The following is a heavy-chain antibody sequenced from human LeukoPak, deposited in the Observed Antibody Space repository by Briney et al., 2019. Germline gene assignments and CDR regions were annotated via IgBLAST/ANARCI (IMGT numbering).Heavy chain of an antibody. J-gene: IGHJ6*02. Sequence: PSETLSLTCTVSGGSISSYYWSWIRQPPGKGLEWIGYIYYSGSTNYNPSLKSRVTISVDTSKNQFSLKLSSVTAADTAMYYCARFSYYYGMDVWGQGTTVTVSS. CDR2: IYYSGST. CDR1: GGSISSYY. V-gene: IGHV4-59*08. CDR3: ARFSYYYGMDV.